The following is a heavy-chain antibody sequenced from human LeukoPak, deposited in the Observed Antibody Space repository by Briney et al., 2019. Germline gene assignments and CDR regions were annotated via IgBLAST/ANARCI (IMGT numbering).Heavy chain of an antibody. CDR3: AGGDYHGSESYANY. J-gene: IGHJ4*02. V-gene: IGHV4-34*01. CDR2: INHGGSI. D-gene: IGHD3-10*01. Sequence: SETLSLTCAVYGRSFSGQYWGWIRQPPGKGLEWLGEINHGGSISYNASLKSRVTISLDTSKNQFSLKLSSVTAADTAVYYCAGGDYHGSESYANYWGQGTLVTVSS. CDR1: GRSFSGQY.